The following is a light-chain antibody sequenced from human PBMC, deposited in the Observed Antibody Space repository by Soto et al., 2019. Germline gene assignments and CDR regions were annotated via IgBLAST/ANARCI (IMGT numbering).Light chain of an antibody. CDR2: GTS. CDR1: QSVTSIY. Sequence: TQAPGTLSLSPGERVTLSCRAVQSVTSIYLAWYQQKPGQAPRLLIYGTSFRASGIPDRFRGSGSGTDFTLTISSLEPEDSAVYYCQDSSTSPWPFGQGTNVEIK. CDR3: QDSSTSPWP. V-gene: IGKV3-20*01. J-gene: IGKJ1*01.